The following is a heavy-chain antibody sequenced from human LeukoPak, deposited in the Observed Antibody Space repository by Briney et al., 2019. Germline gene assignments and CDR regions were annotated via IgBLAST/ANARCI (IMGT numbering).Heavy chain of an antibody. CDR2: ISSSGSTI. V-gene: IGHV3-48*04. Sequence: GGSLRLSCAASGFTFSSYSMNWVRQAPGKGLEWVSYISSSGSTIYYADSVKGRFTISRDNAKNSLYLQMNSLRAEDTAVYYCARDSTRYMDVWGKGTTVTVSS. CDR1: GFTFSSYS. J-gene: IGHJ6*03. CDR3: ARDSTRYMDV.